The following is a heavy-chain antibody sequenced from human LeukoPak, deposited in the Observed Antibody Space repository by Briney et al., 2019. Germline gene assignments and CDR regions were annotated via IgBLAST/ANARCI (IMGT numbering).Heavy chain of an antibody. CDR2: INPNSGGT. V-gene: IGHV1-2*02. Sequence: GASVKVSCKASGYTFTGYYIQWVRQAPGQGLEWMGWINPNSGGTNYAQKFQGRVTMTRDTSISTAYMELSRLRSDDTAVYYCARDLGGSYPFDYWGQGTLVTVSS. D-gene: IGHD1-26*01. CDR3: ARDLGGSYPFDY. J-gene: IGHJ4*02. CDR1: GYTFTGYY.